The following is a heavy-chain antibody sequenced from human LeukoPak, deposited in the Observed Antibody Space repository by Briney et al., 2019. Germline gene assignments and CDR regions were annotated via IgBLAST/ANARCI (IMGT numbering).Heavy chain of an antibody. D-gene: IGHD3-22*01. V-gene: IGHV3-23*01. CDR3: AKDSPGYYDSSGYLYNDY. J-gene: IGHJ4*02. CDR1: GFTFSSYS. CDR2: ISGSGGST. Sequence: PGGSLRLSCAASGFTFSSYSMNWVRQAPGKGLEWVSAISGSGGSTYYADSVKGRFTISRDNSKNTLYLQMNSLRAEDTAVYYCAKDSPGYYDSSGYLYNDYWGQGTLVTVSS.